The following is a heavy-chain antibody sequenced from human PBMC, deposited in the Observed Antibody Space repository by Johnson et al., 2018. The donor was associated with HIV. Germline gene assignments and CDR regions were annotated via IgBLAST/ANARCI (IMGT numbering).Heavy chain of an antibody. Sequence: VQLVESGGGVVQPGGSLRLSCAASGFTVSSNYMSWVRQAPGKGLEWVSVIYSGGSTYYADSVKGRFTISRDNSKNTLYLQMNSLRAEDKAVYYWAREGGYSGYDWYAFDVWGQGTMVTVSS. J-gene: IGHJ3*01. V-gene: IGHV3-53*01. D-gene: IGHD5-12*01. CDR1: GFTVSSNY. CDR3: AREGGYSGYDWYAFDV. CDR2: IYSGGST.